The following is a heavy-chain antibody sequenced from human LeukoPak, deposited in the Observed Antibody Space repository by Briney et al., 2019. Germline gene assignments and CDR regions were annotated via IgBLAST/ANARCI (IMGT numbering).Heavy chain of an antibody. CDR2: IYHSGST. CDR1: GYSISSGYY. V-gene: IGHV4-38-2*02. D-gene: IGHD2-15*01. J-gene: IGHJ6*03. CDR3: ARGIVVVAQLGYYYYYMDV. Sequence: SETLSLTCTVSGYSISSGYYWGWIRQPPGKGLEWIGSIYHSGSTYYNPSLKSRVTISVDTSKNQFSLKLSSATAADTAVYYCARGIVVVAQLGYYYYYMDVWGKGTTVTISS.